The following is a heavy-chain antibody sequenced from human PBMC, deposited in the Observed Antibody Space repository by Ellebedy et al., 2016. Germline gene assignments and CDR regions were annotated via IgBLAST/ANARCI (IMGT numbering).Heavy chain of an antibody. J-gene: IGHJ4*02. CDR1: GGSFSGYY. Sequence: SETLSLTCAVYGGSFSGYYLSWIRQSPGKGLEWIGEINHSGSTNYTSSLKSLVTISVDTSKNQFSLKLSSVTAADTAVYYCARGSGYYDILTGYSFDYWGQGTLVTVSS. CDR2: INHSGST. D-gene: IGHD3-9*01. CDR3: ARGSGYYDILTGYSFDY. V-gene: IGHV4-34*01.